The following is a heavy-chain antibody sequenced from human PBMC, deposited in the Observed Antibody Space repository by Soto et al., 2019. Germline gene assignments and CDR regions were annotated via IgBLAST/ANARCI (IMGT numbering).Heavy chain of an antibody. CDR3: ALEGGPKYHYGMDV. CDR2: IYYSGST. CDR1: GGSVSSGSYY. D-gene: IGHD2-15*01. J-gene: IGHJ6*02. Sequence: QVQLQESGPGLVKPSETLSLTCSVSGGSVSSGSYYWSWIRQPPGKGLEWIGYIYYSGSTNYNPSLKSRVTISVETSKNQFSLKLSSVTAADTAVYYCALEGGPKYHYGMDVWGQGTTVTVSS. V-gene: IGHV4-61*01.